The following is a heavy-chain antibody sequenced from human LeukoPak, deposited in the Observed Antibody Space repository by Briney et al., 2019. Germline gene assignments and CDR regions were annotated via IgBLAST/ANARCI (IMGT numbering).Heavy chain of an antibody. J-gene: IGHJ6*02. D-gene: IGHD5-12*01. CDR1: GFTFDDYA. CDR2: ISWNSGSI. V-gene: IGHV3-9*01. Sequence: PGGSLRLSCAASGFTFDDYAMHWVRQASGKGLEWVSGISWNSGSIGYADSVKGRFTISRDNAKNSLYLQMNSLRAEDTALYYCAKDRLRVGWHVVMDVWGQGTTVTVSS. CDR3: AKDRLRVGWHVVMDV.